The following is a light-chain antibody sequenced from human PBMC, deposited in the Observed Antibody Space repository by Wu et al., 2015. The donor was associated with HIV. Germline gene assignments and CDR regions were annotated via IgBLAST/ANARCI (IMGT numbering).Light chain of an antibody. CDR2: DTS. J-gene: IGKJ2*03. CDR3: QVAVS. CDR1: QTIWHL. Sequence: FLSASVGDTVTISCRTRQTIWHLFELVSTKTRRGPNLLIYDTSNLRGGFPSRFSGSASGTNFTLTISSLRPEDFATYYCQVAVSFGQGTKLDI. V-gene: IGKV1-39*02.